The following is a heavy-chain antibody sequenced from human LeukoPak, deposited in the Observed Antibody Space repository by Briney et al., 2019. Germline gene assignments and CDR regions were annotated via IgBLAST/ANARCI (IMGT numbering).Heavy chain of an antibody. J-gene: IGHJ6*03. Sequence: ASVKVSCKASGYTFTNYAILWVRQAPGQTFEWMGWINAGNGNTKYSQEFQDRVTITRDRSASTAYMELSSLRSEDTAVYYCARRWPEYGDDAQYYYYMDVWGKGTTVTVSS. V-gene: IGHV1-3*03. CDR3: ARRWPEYGDDAQYYYYMDV. CDR2: INAGNGNT. CDR1: GYTFTNYA. D-gene: IGHD2-21*02.